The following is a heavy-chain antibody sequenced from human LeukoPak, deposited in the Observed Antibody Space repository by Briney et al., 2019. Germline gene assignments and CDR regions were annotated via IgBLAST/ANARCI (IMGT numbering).Heavy chain of an antibody. V-gene: IGHV1-2*02. D-gene: IGHD1-26*01. CDR3: ARERMGATTSASDYYYMDV. CDR1: GYTFTGYY. CDR2: INPNSGGT. J-gene: IGHJ6*03. Sequence: ASVKVSCKASGYTFTGYYMHWVRQAPGQGLEWMGWINPNSGGTNYAQKFQGRVTMTRDTSISTAYMVLSRLRSDDTAVYYCARERMGATTSASDYYYMDVWGKGTTVTVSS.